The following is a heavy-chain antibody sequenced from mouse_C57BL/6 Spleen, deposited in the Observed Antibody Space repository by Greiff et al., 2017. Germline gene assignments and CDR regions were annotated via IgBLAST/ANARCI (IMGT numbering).Heavy chain of an antibody. V-gene: IGHV10-1*01. CDR2: IRSKSNNYAT. CDR3: VRQGASMDY. CDR1: GFSFNTYA. Sequence: EVKLVESGGGLVQPKGSLKLSCAASGFSFNTYAMNWVRQAPGKGLEWVARIRSKSNNYATYYADSVKDRFTISRDDSESMLYLQMNNLKTEDTAMYYCVRQGASMDYWGQGTSVTVSS. J-gene: IGHJ4*01.